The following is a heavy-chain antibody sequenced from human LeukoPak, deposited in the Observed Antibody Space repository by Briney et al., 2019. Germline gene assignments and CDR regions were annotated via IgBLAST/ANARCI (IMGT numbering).Heavy chain of an antibody. D-gene: IGHD3-10*01. CDR2: IYYSGST. CDR3: ARTRYYYNSRSYGAPYYFDY. CDR1: GYSISSGYY. V-gene: IGHV4-38-2*02. J-gene: IGHJ4*02. Sequence: SETLSLTCTVSGYSISSGYYWGWIRQPPGKGLEWIGSIYYSGSTYYNPSLKSRVTISVDTSKNQFSLKLSSVTAADTAVYYCARTRYYYNSRSYGAPYYFDYWGQGTLVTVSS.